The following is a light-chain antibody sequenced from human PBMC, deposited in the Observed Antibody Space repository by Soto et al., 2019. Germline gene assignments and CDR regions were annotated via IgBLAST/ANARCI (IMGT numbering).Light chain of an antibody. CDR1: QTISSW. J-gene: IGKJ2*01. CDR3: QQRSNWPYT. Sequence: DIQMTQSPSTLSGSVGDRVTITCRASQTISSWLAWYQQKPGKAPKLLIYDASNRATGIPARFSGSGSGTDFTLTISSLEPEDFAVYYCQQRSNWPYTFGQGTKLEIK. V-gene: IGKV1-5*01. CDR2: DAS.